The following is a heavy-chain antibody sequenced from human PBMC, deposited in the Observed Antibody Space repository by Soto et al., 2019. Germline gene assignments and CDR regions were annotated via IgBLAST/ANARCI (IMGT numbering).Heavy chain of an antibody. CDR1: GGSFSGYY. J-gene: IGHJ4*02. V-gene: IGHV4-34*01. CDR2: INHSGST. Sequence: QVQLQQWGAGLLKPSETLSLTCAVYGGSFSGYYWSWIRQPPGKGPEWIGEINHSGSTNYNPSLKSRVTIAVDTSKNQFSLKLSSVTAADTAVYYCARVEYYDSSGYRAPFDYWGQGTLVTVSS. CDR3: ARVEYYDSSGYRAPFDY. D-gene: IGHD3-22*01.